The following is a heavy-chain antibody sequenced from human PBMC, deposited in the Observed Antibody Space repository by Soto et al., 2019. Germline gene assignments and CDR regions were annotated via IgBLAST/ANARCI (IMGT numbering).Heavy chain of an antibody. D-gene: IGHD2-15*01. Sequence: SSETLSLTCTVSGGSVSSRDYYWSWIRQPPGKGLEWIAYIYYSGSTSYNPALKSRVTISVDTSKNQFSLKLSSVTAADTAVYYCARTEHCSGDSCFPNRFDPWVQRTLVTVSS. V-gene: IGHV4-61*08. CDR1: GGSVSSRDYY. J-gene: IGHJ5*02. CDR2: IYYSGST. CDR3: ARTEHCSGDSCFPNRFDP.